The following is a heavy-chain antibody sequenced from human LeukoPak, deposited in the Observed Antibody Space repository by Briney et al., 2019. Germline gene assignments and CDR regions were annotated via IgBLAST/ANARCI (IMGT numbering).Heavy chain of an antibody. J-gene: IGHJ3*02. CDR3: ARVFRYCSGGSCYSEDDFDI. CDR2: IYTSEST. V-gene: IGHV4-4*07. CDR1: GGSISSYH. Sequence: SETLSLTCTVSGGSISSYHWRWIRQPAGKGLKCIGRIYTSESTNYNPPLQSRVTMSVDTSKNQFSLKLSSMIAVDTAVYDCARVFRYCSGGSCYSEDDFDIWGQGTTVTVSS. D-gene: IGHD2-15*01.